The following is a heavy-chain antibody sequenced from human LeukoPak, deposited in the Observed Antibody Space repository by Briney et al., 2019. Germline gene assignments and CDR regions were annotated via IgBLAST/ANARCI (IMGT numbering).Heavy chain of an antibody. CDR1: GFTFSDHY. CDR3: ARDFGSSGWYDY. CDR2: TRNKANSYTT. D-gene: IGHD6-19*01. V-gene: IGHV3-72*01. J-gene: IGHJ4*02. Sequence: GGSPRLSCAASGFTFSDHYMDWVRQAPGKGLEWVGRTRNKANSYTTEYAASVEGRFTISRDDSKNSLYLQMNSLKTEDTAVYYCARDFGSSGWYDYWGQGTLVTVSS.